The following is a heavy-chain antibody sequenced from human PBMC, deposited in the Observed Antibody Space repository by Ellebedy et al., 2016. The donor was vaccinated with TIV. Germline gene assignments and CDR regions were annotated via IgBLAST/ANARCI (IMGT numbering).Heavy chain of an antibody. CDR2: ISWNSGTI. CDR3: ARAWREGLVVPAAINFDY. Sequence: GGSLRLXCAASGFTFEDYAMHWVRQVPGKGLEWVSGISWNSGTIDYADSVKGRFTISRDNAKNSLYLQMNSLRAEDTAVYYCARAWREGLVVPAAINFDYWGQGTLVTVSS. J-gene: IGHJ4*02. CDR1: GFTFEDYA. V-gene: IGHV3-9*01. D-gene: IGHD2-2*01.